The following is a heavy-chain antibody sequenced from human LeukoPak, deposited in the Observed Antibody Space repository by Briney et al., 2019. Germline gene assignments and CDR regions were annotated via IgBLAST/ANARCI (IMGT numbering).Heavy chain of an antibody. CDR1: GFTFSSQS. CDR3: ARGATVQGAIMHYYYYMEV. Sequence: PGGSLRLSCAASGFTFSSQSMTWVRQAPGKGLEWVSGISGSGDITYYADSVKGRFTISRDNSKNTVFLQMNSLRAEDTAVYYCARGATVQGAIMHYYYYMEVWGKGTTVTVSS. CDR2: ISGSGDIT. D-gene: IGHD3-10*01. J-gene: IGHJ6*03. V-gene: IGHV3-23*01.